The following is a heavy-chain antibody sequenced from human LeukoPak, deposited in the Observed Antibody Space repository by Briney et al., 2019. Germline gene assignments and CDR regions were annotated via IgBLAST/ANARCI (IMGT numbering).Heavy chain of an antibody. D-gene: IGHD6-19*01. J-gene: IGHJ4*02. CDR1: GGSISISNYY. CDR3: ARKQWVMYYFDS. CDR2: FYYSGST. V-gene: IGHV4-39*01. Sequence: PSETLSLTCTVSGGSISISNYYWGWLRQPPGKGLEWGGSFYYSGSTYYNPSLKSRVTISVDTSNSQFSLKLSSVTAADTAVYYCARKQWVMYYFDSWGQGTLVTVSS.